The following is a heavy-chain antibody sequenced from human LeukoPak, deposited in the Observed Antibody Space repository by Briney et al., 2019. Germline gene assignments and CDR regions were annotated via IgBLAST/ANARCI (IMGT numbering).Heavy chain of an antibody. CDR2: ISGSGGNT. D-gene: IGHD3-3*01. CDR3: SKGNTVRFVEWLLFDH. J-gene: IGHJ4*02. V-gene: IGHV3-23*01. Sequence: GGSLRLSCAASGFTFSSYAMNWVRQAPGKGLEWVSTISGSGGNTYFADSVKGRFTISRDNSKNTLYLQMNSLRAEDTAVYYCSKGNTVRFVEWLLFDHWGQGTLVTVSS. CDR1: GFTFSSYA.